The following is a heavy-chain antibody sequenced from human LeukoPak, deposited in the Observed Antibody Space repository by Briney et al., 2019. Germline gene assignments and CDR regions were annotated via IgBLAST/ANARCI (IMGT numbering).Heavy chain of an antibody. Sequence: PGGSLRLSCAASGFTFSSYAMSWVRQAPGKGLEWVSAISGSGGSTHYADSVKGRFTISRDNSKNTLYLQMNSLRAEDTAVYYCANYGGFGESPLRYGMDVWGQGTTVTVSS. CDR1: GFTFSSYA. CDR2: ISGSGGST. V-gene: IGHV3-23*01. CDR3: ANYGGFGESPLRYGMDV. D-gene: IGHD3-10*01. J-gene: IGHJ6*02.